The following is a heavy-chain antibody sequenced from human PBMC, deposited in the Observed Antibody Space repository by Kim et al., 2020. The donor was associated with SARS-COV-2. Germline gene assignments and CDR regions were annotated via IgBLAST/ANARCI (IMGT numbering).Heavy chain of an antibody. J-gene: IGHJ1*01. CDR1: GYTLTELS. D-gene: IGHD5-18*01. V-gene: IGHV1-24*01. Sequence: ASVKVSCKVSGYTLTELSMHWVRQAPGKGLEWMGGFDPEDGETIYAQKFQGRVTMTEDTSTDTAHMELSSLRSEDTAVYYCATSHSYAALHDTAMVGRNAEYFQQWGQGTLVTVSS. CDR3: ATSHSYAALHDTAMVGRNAEYFQQ. CDR2: FDPEDGET.